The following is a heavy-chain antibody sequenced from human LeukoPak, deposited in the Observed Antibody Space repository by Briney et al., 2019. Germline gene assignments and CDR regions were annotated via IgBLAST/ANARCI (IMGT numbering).Heavy chain of an antibody. V-gene: IGHV3-NL1*01. D-gene: IGHD2-2*01. CDR2: IYSGGST. CDR3: ARADHRYCSSTSCYVFDY. J-gene: IGHJ4*02. CDR1: GFTFSSYA. Sequence: GGSLRLSCAASGFTFSSYAMHWVRQAPGKGLEWVSVIYSGGSTYYADSVKGRFTISRDNSKNTLYLQMNSLRAEDTAVYYCARADHRYCSSTSCYVFDYWGQGTLVTVSS.